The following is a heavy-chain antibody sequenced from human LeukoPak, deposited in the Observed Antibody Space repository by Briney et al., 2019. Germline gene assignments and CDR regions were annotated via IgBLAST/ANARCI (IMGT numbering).Heavy chain of an antibody. J-gene: IGHJ4*02. D-gene: IGHD2-2*01. V-gene: IGHV3-64*01. CDR1: GFTFSSYA. Sequence: GGSLRLSCAASGFTFSSYAMHWVHQAPGKGLEYVSAISSNGGSTYYANSVKGRFTISRDNSKNTLYLQMGSLRAEDMAVYYCARVLLSGYFDYWGQGTLVTVSS. CDR2: ISSNGGST. CDR3: ARVLLSGYFDY.